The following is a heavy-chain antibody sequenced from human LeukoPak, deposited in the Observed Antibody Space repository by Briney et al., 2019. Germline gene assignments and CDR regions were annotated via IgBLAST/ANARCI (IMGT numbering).Heavy chain of an antibody. J-gene: IGHJ4*02. CDR1: GFTFSSYA. D-gene: IGHD1-26*01. Sequence: GGSLRLSCAASGFTFSSYAMSWVRQAPGKWLEWVSAISGSGGSTYYADSVKGRFTISRDNSKNTLYLQMNSLRAEDTAVYYCAKKALVGATVSTTYYFDYWGQGTLVTVSS. CDR2: ISGSGGST. CDR3: AKKALVGATVSTTYYFDY. V-gene: IGHV3-23*01.